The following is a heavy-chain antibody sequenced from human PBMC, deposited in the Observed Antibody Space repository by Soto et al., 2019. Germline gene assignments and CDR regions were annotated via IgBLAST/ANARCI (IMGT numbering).Heavy chain of an antibody. CDR2: ISSSSSYI. CDR1: GFTFSSYS. D-gene: IGHD6-6*01. V-gene: IGHV3-21*01. Sequence: EVQLVESGGGLVKPGGSLRLSCAASGFTFSSYSMNWVRQAPGKGLEWVSSISSSSSYIYYADSVKGRFTISRDNAKNSLYLQMNSLRAEDTAVYYCVSSGASSSGMDVWGQGTTVTVSS. J-gene: IGHJ6*02. CDR3: VSSGASSSGMDV.